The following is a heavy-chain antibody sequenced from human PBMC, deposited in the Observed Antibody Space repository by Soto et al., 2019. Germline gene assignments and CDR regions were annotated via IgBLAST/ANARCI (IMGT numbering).Heavy chain of an antibody. CDR2: ISYDGSQK. J-gene: IGHJ6*02. CDR3: AKDLVGGVRYYYGMDV. V-gene: IGHV3-30*18. D-gene: IGHD1-26*01. CDR1: GFSFSSYG. Sequence: PVGSLRLSCAASGFSFSSYGMHWVRQAPGKGLEWVAVISYDGSQKYYADSVKGRFTISRDNSKNTLYLQMNSLRAEDKAVYYCAKDLVGGVRYYYGMDVWGQGTTVTVSS.